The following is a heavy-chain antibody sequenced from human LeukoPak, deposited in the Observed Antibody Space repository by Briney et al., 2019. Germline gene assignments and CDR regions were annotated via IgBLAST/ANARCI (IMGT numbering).Heavy chain of an antibody. D-gene: IGHD5-24*01. CDR1: GFTFSTYA. V-gene: IGHV3-33*01. J-gene: IGHJ5*02. CDR2: IWYDGIDK. CDR3: ARDGRDGYNNRWFDP. Sequence: GRSLRLSCAASGFTFSTYAVHWVRQAPGKGRGWVPVIWYDGIDKYYADSVKGRFTISRDNSKNTLYLQMNSLRAEDTAVYYCARDGRDGYNNRWFDPWGQGTLVTVSS.